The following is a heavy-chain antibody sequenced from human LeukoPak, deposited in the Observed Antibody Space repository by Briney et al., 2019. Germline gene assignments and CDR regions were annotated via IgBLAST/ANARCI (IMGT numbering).Heavy chain of an antibody. J-gene: IGHJ4*02. V-gene: IGHV3-49*04. CDR3: TRYSITIFGVGLDY. CDR2: IRSKAYGGTT. D-gene: IGHD3-3*01. CDR1: GFTFGDYA. Sequence: GGSLRLSCTASGFTFGDYAMSWVRQAPGKGLEWVGFIRSKAYGGTTEYAASVKGRFTISRDDSKSIAYLQMNSLKTEDTAVYYCTRYSITIFGVGLDYWGQGTLVTVSS.